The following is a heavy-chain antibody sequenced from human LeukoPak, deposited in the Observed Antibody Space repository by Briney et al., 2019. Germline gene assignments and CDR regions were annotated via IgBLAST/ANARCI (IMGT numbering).Heavy chain of an antibody. D-gene: IGHD1-26*01. CDR3: AKDLVVGALDY. J-gene: IGHJ4*02. Sequence: GGSLRLSCAASGFTFSSYGMSWVRQAPGKGLEWVSAISGSGGSTYYADSGKGRFTISRDNSRNMLFLQINSLRADDTAVYYCAKDLVVGALDYWGQGTLVTVSS. CDR1: GFTFSSYG. V-gene: IGHV3-23*01. CDR2: ISGSGGST.